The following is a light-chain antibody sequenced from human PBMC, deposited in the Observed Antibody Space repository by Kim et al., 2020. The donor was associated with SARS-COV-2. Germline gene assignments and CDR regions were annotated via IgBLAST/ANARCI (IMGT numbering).Light chain of an antibody. Sequence: SLSPGEGATLSCRASQSVGAFLAWYQQRPGQAPRLLIYDASKRATGIPSRFSGSGSGTDFTLTVNTLEPEDFALYYCQRTSWPITFGQGTRLEIK. CDR1: QSVGAF. CDR2: DAS. V-gene: IGKV3-11*01. J-gene: IGKJ5*01. CDR3: QRTSWPIT.